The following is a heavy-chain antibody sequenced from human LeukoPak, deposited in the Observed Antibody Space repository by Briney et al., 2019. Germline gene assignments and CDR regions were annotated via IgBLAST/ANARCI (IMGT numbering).Heavy chain of an antibody. CDR2: INHSGST. CDR3: ARDRITGTTEGNAFDI. Sequence: SETLSLTCAVYGGSFSGYYWSWIRQPPGKGLEWIGEINHSGSTNYNPSLKSRVTISVDTSKNQFSLKLSSVTAADTAVYYCARDRITGTTEGNAFDIWGQGTMVTVSS. J-gene: IGHJ3*02. CDR1: GGSFSGYY. V-gene: IGHV4-34*01. D-gene: IGHD1-20*01.